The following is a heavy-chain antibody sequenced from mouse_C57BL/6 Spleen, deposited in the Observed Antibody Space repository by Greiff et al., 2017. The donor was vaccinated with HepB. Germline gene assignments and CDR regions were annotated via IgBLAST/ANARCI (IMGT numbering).Heavy chain of an antibody. CDR3: ARGEGVYYDYAFAY. Sequence: EVQLVESGPGMVKPSQSLSLTCTVTGYSITSGYDWHWIRHFPGNKLEWMGYISYSGSTNYNPSLKSRISITHDTSKNHFFLKLNSVTTEDTATYYCARGEGVYYDYAFAYWGQGTLVTVSA. J-gene: IGHJ3*01. D-gene: IGHD2-4*01. V-gene: IGHV3-1*01. CDR2: ISYSGST. CDR1: GYSITSGYD.